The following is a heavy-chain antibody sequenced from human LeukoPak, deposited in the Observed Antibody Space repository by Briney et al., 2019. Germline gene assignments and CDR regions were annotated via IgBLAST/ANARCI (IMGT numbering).Heavy chain of an antibody. J-gene: IGHJ5*02. CDR3: AKGIPGCSGGSCYYNLFDP. V-gene: IGHV1-69*05. CDR1: GGTFSSYA. CDR2: IIPIFGTA. D-gene: IGHD2-15*01. Sequence: ASVKVSCKASGGTFSSYAISWVRQAPGQGREWMGRIIPIFGTANYAQKFQGRDTITTDESTSTAYMELSSLRSEDTAVYYCAKGIPGCSGGSCYYNLFDPWGQGTLVTVCS.